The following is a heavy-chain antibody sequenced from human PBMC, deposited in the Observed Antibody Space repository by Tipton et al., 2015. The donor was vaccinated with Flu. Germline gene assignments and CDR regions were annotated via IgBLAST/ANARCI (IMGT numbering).Heavy chain of an antibody. CDR1: GGSISTSGYY. CDR3: ARRVAGNGGWYLDL. D-gene: IGHD6-19*01. CDR2: IRYGGSS. J-gene: IGHJ2*01. V-gene: IGHV4-39*07. Sequence: TLSLTCTVSGGSISTSGYYWGWIRQPPGKGLEWIGSIRYGGSSYYTPSLKSRVTISLDMSKDQFSLKLASVTAADTAVYYCARRVAGNGGWYLDLWGRGTLVTVSS.